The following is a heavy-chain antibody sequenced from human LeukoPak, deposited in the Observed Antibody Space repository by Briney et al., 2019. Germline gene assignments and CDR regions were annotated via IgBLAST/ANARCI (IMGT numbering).Heavy chain of an antibody. CDR2: INPNSGGT. J-gene: IGHJ4*02. D-gene: IGHD5-18*01. Sequence: ASVKVSCTASGYTFTGYYMHWVRQAPGQGLEWMGWINPNSGGTNYAQKFQGRVTMTRDTSISTAYMELSRLRSDDTAVYYCAREPLDTAMVTFDYWGQGTLVTVSS. CDR3: AREPLDTAMVTFDY. V-gene: IGHV1-2*02. CDR1: GYTFTGYY.